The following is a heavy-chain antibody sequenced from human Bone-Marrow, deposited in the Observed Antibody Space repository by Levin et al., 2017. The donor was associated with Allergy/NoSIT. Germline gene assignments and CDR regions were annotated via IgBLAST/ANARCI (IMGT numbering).Heavy chain of an antibody. CDR3: AGEMAAAGQLGYYYCYGMDV. V-gene: IGHV3-7*03. J-gene: IGHJ6*02. D-gene: IGHD6-13*01. Sequence: GESLKISCAASGFTFSSYWMSWVRQAPGKGLEWVANIKQDGSEKYYVDSVKGRFTISRDNSKNSLYLQMNSLRAEDTAVYYCAGEMAAAGQLGYYYCYGMDVWGQGTTVTVSS. CDR1: GFTFSSYW. CDR2: IKQDGSEK.